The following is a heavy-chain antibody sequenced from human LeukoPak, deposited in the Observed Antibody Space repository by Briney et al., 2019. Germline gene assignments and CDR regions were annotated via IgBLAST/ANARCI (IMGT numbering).Heavy chain of an antibody. CDR1: GFTFSSYG. CDR3: ARASGYSSGWRYDDFDI. CDR2: IWYDGSNK. Sequence: GGSLRLSCAASGFTFSSYGMHWVRQAPGKGLEWVAVIWYDGSNKYYADSVKGRFTISRDNSKNTLYLQMNSLRAEDTAVYYCARASGYSSGWRYDDFDIWVQGTMVTVSS. D-gene: IGHD6-19*01. V-gene: IGHV3-33*01. J-gene: IGHJ3*02.